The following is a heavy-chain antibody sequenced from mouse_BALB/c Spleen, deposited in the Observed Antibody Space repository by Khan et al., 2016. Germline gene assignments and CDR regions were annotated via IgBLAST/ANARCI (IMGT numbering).Heavy chain of an antibody. CDR2: INPYNGDT. CDR1: GYSLTGYF. D-gene: IGHD1-1*01. CDR3: VRSPYYDDSRKDGFPY. Sequence: VQLQQSGPELVKPGASVKISCKASGYSLTGYFMNWVKQSHGKSLEWIGRINPYNGDTFYIQQLKGKATLTVDKSSSTAHMYLLSLTSEDSAVYYCVRSPYYDDSRKDGFPYWGQGTLVTVSA. V-gene: IGHV1-37*01. J-gene: IGHJ3*01.